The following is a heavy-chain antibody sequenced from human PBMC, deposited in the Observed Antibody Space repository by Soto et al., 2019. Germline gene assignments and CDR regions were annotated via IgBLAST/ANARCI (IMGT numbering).Heavy chain of an antibody. CDR2: INAGNGNT. CDR3: ARGLVYIAVAGSIDY. Sequence: ASVKVSCKASGYTFTSYAMHWVRQAPGQRLEWMGWINAGNGNTKYSQKFQGRVTITRDTSASTAYMELSIMKFEDMAVYNCARGLVYIAVAGSIDYWGQGTLVTVSS. J-gene: IGHJ4*02. V-gene: IGHV1-3*01. D-gene: IGHD6-19*01. CDR1: GYTFTSYA.